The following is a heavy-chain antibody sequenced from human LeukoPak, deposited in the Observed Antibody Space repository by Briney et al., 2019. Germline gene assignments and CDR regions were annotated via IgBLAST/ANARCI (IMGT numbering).Heavy chain of an antibody. V-gene: IGHV3-74*01. Sequence: PGGALRLSCAASGFTFGTDWTNWVRQAPGKGLVWVSRINSDGSSISYADSVKGRFTISRDNAKNTLYLQMNSLRAEDTAVYYCGGGDYLLDYWGQGTLVTVSS. J-gene: IGHJ4*02. CDR2: INSDGSSI. CDR1: GFTFGTDW. D-gene: IGHD2-21*02. CDR3: GGGDYLLDY.